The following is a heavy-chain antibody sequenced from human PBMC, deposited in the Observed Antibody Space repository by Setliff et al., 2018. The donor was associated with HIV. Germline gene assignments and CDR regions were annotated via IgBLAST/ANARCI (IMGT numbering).Heavy chain of an antibody. V-gene: IGHV4-59*08. Sequence: SETLSLTCTVSGASVTTHSWSWIRQSPEKGLEWIAFILDTGSPNYSPSFKSRVTISVDTSKNQFYLKLSSVTAADTAVYYCARILLYDSSAYFVNAFDIWGQGTVVTVS. CDR1: GASVTTHS. CDR3: ARILLYDSSAYFVNAFDI. J-gene: IGHJ3*02. CDR2: ILDTGSP. D-gene: IGHD3-22*01.